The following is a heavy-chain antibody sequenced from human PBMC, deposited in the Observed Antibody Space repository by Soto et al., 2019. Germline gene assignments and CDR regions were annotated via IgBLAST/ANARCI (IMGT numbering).Heavy chain of an antibody. D-gene: IGHD3-10*01. CDR3: ARGVFGSGNYYAGPSAFDI. V-gene: IGHV1-69*06. J-gene: IGHJ3*02. CDR2: TLPVFNAP. Sequence: QVQLEQSGAEVKKPGSSVTVSCKASGGTLSDHGVAWLRQAPGQGIEWMGGTLPVFNAPTYAPRFQGRVTIAADKSTEIADMELRSLTSEDTALYYCARGVFGSGNYYAGPSAFDIWGQGTMVIVSS. CDR1: GGTLSDHG.